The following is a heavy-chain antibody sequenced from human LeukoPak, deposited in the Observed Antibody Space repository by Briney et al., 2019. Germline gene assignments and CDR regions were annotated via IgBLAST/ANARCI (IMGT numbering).Heavy chain of an antibody. CDR3: AREPNYYDSSGYCY. D-gene: IGHD3-22*01. Sequence: RASVKVYCKASGYTFTSYGISWVRQAPGQGLEWMGWISAYNGNTNYAQKLQGRVTMTTDTSTSTAYMELRSLRSDDTAVYYCAREPNYYDSSGYCYWGQGTLVTVSS. CDR1: GYTFTSYG. CDR2: ISAYNGNT. V-gene: IGHV1-18*01. J-gene: IGHJ4*02.